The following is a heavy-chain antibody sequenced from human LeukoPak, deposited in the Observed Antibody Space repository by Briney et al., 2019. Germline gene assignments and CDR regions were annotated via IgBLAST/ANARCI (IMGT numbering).Heavy chain of an antibody. J-gene: IGHJ4*02. CDR1: GYTFTGYY. D-gene: IGHD3-10*01. Sequence: GASVKVSCKASGYTFTGYYMHWVRQAPGQGLEWMGRINPNSGGTNYAQKFQGRVTMTRDTSISTAYMELSRLRSDDTAVYYCARSERITMVRGVIGCILYWGQGTLVTVSS. CDR3: ARSERITMVRGVIGCILY. CDR2: INPNSGGT. V-gene: IGHV1-2*06.